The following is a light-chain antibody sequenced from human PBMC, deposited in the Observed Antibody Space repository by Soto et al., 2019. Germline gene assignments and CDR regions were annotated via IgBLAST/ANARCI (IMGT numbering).Light chain of an antibody. J-gene: IGKJ2*01. CDR1: QSVSSSY. V-gene: IGKV3-20*01. CDR3: QQYGSSPNT. Sequence: EIVLTQSPGTLYLSPGERATLSCRASQSVSSSYLAWYQQKPGQAPRLLIYGASSRATGIPDRFSGSGSGTDFTLTISRLEPEDCAVYYCQQYGSSPNTFGQGTKLEIK. CDR2: GAS.